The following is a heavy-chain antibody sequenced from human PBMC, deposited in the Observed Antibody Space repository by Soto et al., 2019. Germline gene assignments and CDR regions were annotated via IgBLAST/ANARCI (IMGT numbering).Heavy chain of an antibody. V-gene: IGHV3-23*01. Sequence: PGGSLRLSCAASGFTFSSYAMTWVRQAPGKGLEWVSVISGSGGSTYFADSVKGRFTISRDNSKNTLYLQMSSLRAEDTAVYYCAKGGYNYGFLFDCWGQGTLVTVSS. J-gene: IGHJ4*02. D-gene: IGHD5-18*01. CDR1: GFTFSSYA. CDR2: ISGSGGST. CDR3: AKGGYNYGFLFDC.